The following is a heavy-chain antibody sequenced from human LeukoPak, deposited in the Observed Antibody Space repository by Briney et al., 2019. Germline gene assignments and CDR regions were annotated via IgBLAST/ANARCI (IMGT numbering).Heavy chain of an antibody. CDR3: ARAPQWPNGDYYYYMDV. Sequence: ASVKVSCKASGYTFTSYAMHWVRQAPGQRLEWMGWINAGNGNTKYSQEFQGRVTITRNTSISTAYMELGSLRSEDTAVYYCARAPQWPNGDYYYYMDVWGKGTTATVSS. CDR1: GYTFTSYA. CDR2: INAGNGNT. J-gene: IGHJ6*03. D-gene: IGHD6-19*01. V-gene: IGHV1-3*03.